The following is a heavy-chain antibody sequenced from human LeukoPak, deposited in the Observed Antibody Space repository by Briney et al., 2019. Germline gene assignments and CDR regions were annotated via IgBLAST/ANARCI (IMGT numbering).Heavy chain of an antibody. Sequence: PGGSLRLSCAASGFTVSSNYMSWVRQAPGKGLEWVSVIYSGGSTYYADSVKGRFTISRDNSKNTLYLQMNSLRAEDTAVYYCAKDPRYYYDSSGSLFDYWGQGTLVTVSS. CDR2: IYSGGST. D-gene: IGHD3-22*01. CDR3: AKDPRYYYDSSGSLFDY. V-gene: IGHV3-53*01. CDR1: GFTVSSNY. J-gene: IGHJ4*02.